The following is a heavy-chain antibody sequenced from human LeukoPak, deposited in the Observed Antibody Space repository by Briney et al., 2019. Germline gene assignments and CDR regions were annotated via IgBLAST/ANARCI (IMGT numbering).Heavy chain of an antibody. J-gene: IGHJ4*02. Sequence: GGSLTLSCAASEFTFSSYWMTWVRQAPGKGLEWVSYISSSGSTIYYADSVKGRFTISRDNAKNSLYLQMNSLRAEDTAVYYCARDDTHYYDILTGYYKYWGQGTLVTVSS. CDR1: EFTFSSYW. V-gene: IGHV3-48*04. CDR3: ARDDTHYYDILTGYYKY. CDR2: ISSSGSTI. D-gene: IGHD3-9*01.